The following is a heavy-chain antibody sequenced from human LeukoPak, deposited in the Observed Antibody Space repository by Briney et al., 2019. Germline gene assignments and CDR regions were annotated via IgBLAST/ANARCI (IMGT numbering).Heavy chain of an antibody. CDR2: INPSGGST. J-gene: IGHJ6*02. V-gene: IGHV1-46*01. Sequence: ASVKVSCKASGYTFTSYYMHWVRQAPGQGLEWMGIINPSGGSTSYAQKFQGRVTMTRDMSTSTVYMELSSLRSEDTAVYYCARDRRDYDILTGPYYYYGMDVWGQGTTVTVSS. CDR3: ARDRRDYDILTGPYYYYGMDV. D-gene: IGHD3-9*01. CDR1: GYTFTSYY.